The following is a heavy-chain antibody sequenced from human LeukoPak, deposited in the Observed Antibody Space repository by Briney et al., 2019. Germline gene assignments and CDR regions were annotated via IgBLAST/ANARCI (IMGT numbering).Heavy chain of an antibody. CDR3: ARGAPGSYCSGGSCPYFDY. CDR1: GYTFTSYD. D-gene: IGHD2-15*01. V-gene: IGHV1-8*01. J-gene: IGHJ4*02. CDR2: MNPNSGNT. Sequence: ASVKVSCKASGYTFTSYDINWVRQAAGQGLEWMGWMNPNSGNTGYAQKFQGRVTMTRNTSITTAYMESSSLRSEDTAVYYYARGAPGSYCSGGSCPYFDYWGQGTLVTVSS.